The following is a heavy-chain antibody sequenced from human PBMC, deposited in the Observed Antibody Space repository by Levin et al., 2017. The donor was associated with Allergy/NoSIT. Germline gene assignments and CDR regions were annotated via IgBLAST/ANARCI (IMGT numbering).Heavy chain of an antibody. CDR1: GGSFSGYY. CDR3: ARGGYSNYDSNYYYYYMDV. Sequence: SETLSLTCAVYGGSFSGYYWSWIRQPPGKGLEWIGEINHSGSTNYNPSLKSRVTISVDTSKNQFSLKLSSVTAADTAVYYCARGGYSNYDSNYYYYYMDVWGKGTTVTVSS. J-gene: IGHJ6*03. V-gene: IGHV4-34*01. D-gene: IGHD4-11*01. CDR2: INHSGST.